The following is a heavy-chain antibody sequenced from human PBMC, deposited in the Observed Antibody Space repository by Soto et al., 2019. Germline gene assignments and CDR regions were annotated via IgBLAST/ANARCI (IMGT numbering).Heavy chain of an antibody. V-gene: IGHV6-1*01. CDR1: GDSVSSNTVA. CDR2: TYYRSKWSH. CDR3: ARDSPGYGDYVLFDY. J-gene: IGHJ4*02. D-gene: IGHD4-17*01. Sequence: SQTLSLTCVISGDSVSSNTVAWNWIRQSSSGGLEWLGRTYYRSKWSHDYAVSVESRITINPDTSKNQFSLQLDSVTPADTAVYFCARDSPGYGDYVLFDYWGQGTRVTVSS.